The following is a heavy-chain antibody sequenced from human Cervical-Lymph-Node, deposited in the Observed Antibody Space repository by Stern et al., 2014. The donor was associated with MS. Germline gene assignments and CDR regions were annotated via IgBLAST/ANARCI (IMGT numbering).Heavy chain of an antibody. CDR3: ARGRGDYDSNWFDS. CDR2: IVPMFGPP. CDR1: GDTLSNLG. J-gene: IGHJ5*01. Sequence: VQLVESGAEVKKPGSSAKASCKASGDTLSNLGINWLRQAPGQRLEWMGGIVPMFGPPNYAQKFLCGVTIPEDRSTNTAHMELSTVTFEDTAVYYCARGRGDYDSNWFDSWGQGTLVTVSS. V-gene: IGHV1-69*06. D-gene: IGHD3-10*01.